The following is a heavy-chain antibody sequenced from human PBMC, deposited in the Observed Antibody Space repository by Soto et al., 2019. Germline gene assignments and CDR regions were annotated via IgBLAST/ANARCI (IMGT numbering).Heavy chain of an antibody. D-gene: IGHD6-19*01. CDR1: GGSISGHY. CDR3: ARVGSSGWSPDY. CDR2: IFYSGST. V-gene: IGHV4-59*11. J-gene: IGHJ4*02. Sequence: ETLSLTCRVSGGSISGHYWTWIRQSPGKGLEWIGYIFYSGSTNYNPSLKSRVTISVDTSKNQFSLKMSSVTAADTAVYYCARVGSSGWSPDYWGRGTLVTVSS.